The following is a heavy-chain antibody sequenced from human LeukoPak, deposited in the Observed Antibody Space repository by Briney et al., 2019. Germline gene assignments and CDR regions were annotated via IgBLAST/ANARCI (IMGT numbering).Heavy chain of an antibody. Sequence: PGGSLRLSCAASGFTFSSYGMHWVRQAPGKGLEWVAVISYDGSNKYYADSVKGRFTISRDNSKDTLYLQMNSLRAEDTAVYYCAKGLDYYGSGSHLYNWFDPWGQGTLVTVSS. CDR2: ISYDGSNK. D-gene: IGHD3-10*01. J-gene: IGHJ5*02. CDR1: GFTFSSYG. V-gene: IGHV3-30*18. CDR3: AKGLDYYGSGSHLYNWFDP.